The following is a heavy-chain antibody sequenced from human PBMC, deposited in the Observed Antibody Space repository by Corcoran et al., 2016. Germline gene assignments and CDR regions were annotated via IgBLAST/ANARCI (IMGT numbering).Heavy chain of an antibody. V-gene: IGHV1-18*01. CDR1: GYTFTSYG. CDR3: ARGPMGYCSSTSCDPHDY. D-gene: IGHD2-2*01. Sequence: QVQLVQSGAEVKKPGASVKVSCKASGYTFTSYGISWVRQAPGQGLEWMGWISAYNGNTNYAQKLQGRVTMTTDTSTSTAYMELRSLRSDDTAVYYCARGPMGYCSSTSCDPHDYCGQGTLFTVSS. CDR2: ISAYNGNT. J-gene: IGHJ4*02.